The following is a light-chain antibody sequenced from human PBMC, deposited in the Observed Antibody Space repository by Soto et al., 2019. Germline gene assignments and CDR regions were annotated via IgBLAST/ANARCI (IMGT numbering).Light chain of an antibody. J-gene: IGKJ3*01. V-gene: IGKV3-11*01. CDR3: QQRSIWPPFT. CDR2: DAS. CDR1: RSVSTY. Sequence: EIVLTQSPATLSLSPGEGATLSCRANRSVSTYLAWYQHKPGRAPRLLIYDASNRAPGIPARFSGSGSGTDFTLTISSLEPEDFAFYYCQQRSIWPPFTFGPGTRVDI.